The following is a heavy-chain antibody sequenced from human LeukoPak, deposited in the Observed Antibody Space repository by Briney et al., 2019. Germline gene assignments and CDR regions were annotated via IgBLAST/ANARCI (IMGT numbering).Heavy chain of an antibody. V-gene: IGHV3-30*02. J-gene: IGHJ4*02. D-gene: IGHD2-2*01. CDR3: AKDHCTSCSGEDYFDY. CDR1: GFSLGSYG. Sequence: PGGFLRLSCAASGFSLGSYGMHWVRQAPGKGPEWVAFTRYDRINKYYADSVKGRFTISRDNAKNTLYLQMNSLRVEDTAVYYCAKDHCTSCSGEDYFDYWGQGTLVTVSS. CDR2: TRYDRINK.